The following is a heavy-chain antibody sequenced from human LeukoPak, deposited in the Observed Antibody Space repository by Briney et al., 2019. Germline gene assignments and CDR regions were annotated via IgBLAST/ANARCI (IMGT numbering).Heavy chain of an antibody. J-gene: IGHJ4*02. V-gene: IGHV4-39*07. Sequence: PSETLSLTCSVSGGSISSSSFYWGWIRQPPGKGLEWIGSIYYSGSAYYNPSLKSRVTVSVDTSKNQFSLKLNSVTAADTATYYCARTYGGDGHLDYWGQGTLVTVSS. CDR1: GGSISSSSFY. CDR3: ARTYGGDGHLDY. CDR2: IYYSGSA. D-gene: IGHD4-23*01.